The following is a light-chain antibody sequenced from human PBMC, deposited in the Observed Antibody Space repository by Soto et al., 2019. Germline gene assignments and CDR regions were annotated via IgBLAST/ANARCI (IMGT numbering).Light chain of an antibody. CDR1: HIVSINY. V-gene: IGKV3-20*01. CDR2: GAS. J-gene: IGKJ4*01. CDR3: QQYGNSPLP. Sequence: DTVLTQSPGTLSLSPGERATLSCRASHIVSINYLAWYQQKPGQAPRLLIYGASSRATGIPDRFSGSGSGTEFTLTISSLEPEDYAVYYCQQYGNSPLPFGGGTKVDIK.